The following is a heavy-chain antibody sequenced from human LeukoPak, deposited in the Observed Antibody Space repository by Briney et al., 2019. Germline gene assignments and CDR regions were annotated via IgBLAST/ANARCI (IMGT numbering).Heavy chain of an antibody. CDR3: ARDGRSTSPWDAFDI. D-gene: IGHD2-2*01. V-gene: IGHV4-30-4*01. J-gene: IGHJ3*02. Sequence: SETLSLTCTVSGGSISSGDYYWSWIRQPPGKGLEWIGYIYYSGSTYYNPSLKSRVTISVDTSKNQFSLKLSSVTAADTAVYYCARDGRSTSPWDAFDIWGQGTMVTVSS. CDR1: GGSISSGDYY. CDR2: IYYSGST.